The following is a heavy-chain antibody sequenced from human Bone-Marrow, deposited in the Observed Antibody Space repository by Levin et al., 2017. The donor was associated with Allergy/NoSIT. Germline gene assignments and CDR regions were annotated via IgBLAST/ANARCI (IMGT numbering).Heavy chain of an antibody. D-gene: IGHD4-23*01. CDR1: GFTFKNHW. V-gene: IGHV3-74*01. CDR2: INTDGSTT. J-gene: IGHJ4*02. CDR3: ARDMSTYGGHSPKDY. Sequence: GESLKISCAASGFTFKNHWMHWVRQAPGKGLVWVSRINTDGSTTSYADSVKGRFTISRDNAKNTLYLEMNSLRAEDTSVYYCARDMSTYGGHSPKDYWGQGTLVTVSS.